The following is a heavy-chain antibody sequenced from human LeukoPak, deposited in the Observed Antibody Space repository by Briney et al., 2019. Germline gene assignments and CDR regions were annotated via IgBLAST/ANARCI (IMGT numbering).Heavy chain of an antibody. CDR3: ASAYYDFWSGFVHNYYYGMDV. J-gene: IGHJ6*02. CDR1: GGTFSSYA. Sequence: SVKVSCKASGGTFSSYAISWVRQAPGQGLEWMGGITPIFGTANYAQKFQGRVTITADESTSTAYMELSSLRSEDTAVYYCASAYYDFWSGFVHNYYYGMDVWGQGTTVTVSS. CDR2: ITPIFGTA. D-gene: IGHD3-3*01. V-gene: IGHV1-69*01.